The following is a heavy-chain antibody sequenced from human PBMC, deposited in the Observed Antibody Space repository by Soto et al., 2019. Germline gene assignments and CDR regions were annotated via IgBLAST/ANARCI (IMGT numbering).Heavy chain of an antibody. J-gene: IGHJ4*02. CDR3: ARESITMVRGVDY. V-gene: IGHV3-33*01. D-gene: IGHD3-10*01. CDR1: GFTFSSYG. Sequence: QVQLVESGGGVVQPGRSLRLSCAASGFTFSSYGMHWVRQAPGKGLEWVAVIWYDGSNKYYADSVKGRFTISRDNSKNTLSLQMNSLRAEDKAVSYCARESITMVRGVDYWGQGTLVTVSS. CDR2: IWYDGSNK.